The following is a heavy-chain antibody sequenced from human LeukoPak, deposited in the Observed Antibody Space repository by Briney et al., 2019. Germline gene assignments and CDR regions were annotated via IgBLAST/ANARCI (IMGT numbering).Heavy chain of an antibody. Sequence: GSLRLSCAASGFTFSSYAMHWVRQAPGKGLEWVAVISYDGSNKYYADSVKGRFTISRDNSKNTLYLQMNSLRAEDTAVYYCARDNGKFPSAPTGDFDYWGQGTLVTVSS. D-gene: IGHD2-21*01. CDR1: GFTFSSYA. CDR3: ARDNGKFPSAPTGDFDY. CDR2: ISYDGSNK. J-gene: IGHJ4*02. V-gene: IGHV3-30*04.